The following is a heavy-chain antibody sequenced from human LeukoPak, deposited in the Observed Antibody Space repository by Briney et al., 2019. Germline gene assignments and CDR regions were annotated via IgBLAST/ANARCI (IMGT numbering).Heavy chain of an antibody. J-gene: IGHJ3*02. D-gene: IGHD2-21*01. Sequence: SGPTHVTPTPTLTLTCTFSGHSLSTIEVGVGWIRPPPGKALEWLALTYWDDDKRTITSLKSRLTITKDTSKIQVVLTLTNRDPVDTATYYCAHNLLQFDAFDIWGQGTMVTGSS. CDR1: GHSLSTIEVG. CDR3: AHNLLQFDAFDI. V-gene: IGHV2-5*02. CDR2: TYWDDDK.